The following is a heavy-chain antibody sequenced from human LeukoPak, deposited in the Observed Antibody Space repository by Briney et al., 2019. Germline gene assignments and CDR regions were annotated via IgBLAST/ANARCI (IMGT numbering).Heavy chain of an antibody. D-gene: IGHD2-15*01. Sequence: PGGSPELSFAASGLTFDDYAMHSGRPGPGKGLAWVSGFRWNSGSIGYADSVRGRFTISRDNAKNSLYLQMNSLRAEDTALYYCAKDRSLGYCSGGSCPSLVGDYWGQGTLVTVSS. J-gene: IGHJ4*02. V-gene: IGHV3-9*01. CDR2: FRWNSGSI. CDR1: GLTFDDYA. CDR3: AKDRSLGYCSGGSCPSLVGDY.